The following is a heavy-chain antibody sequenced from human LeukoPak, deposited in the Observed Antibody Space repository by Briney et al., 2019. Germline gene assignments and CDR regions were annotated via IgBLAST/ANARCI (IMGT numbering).Heavy chain of an antibody. CDR2: ISTSTSYI. J-gene: IGHJ3*02. CDR1: GFIFSRYS. V-gene: IGHV3-21*01. CDR3: ARGLFGDDAFDI. Sequence: GGSLRLSCAASGFIFSRYSMNWVRQAPGKGLEWVSFISTSTSYIYYADSVKGRFTISRDNAKNSLYLQMNSLRAEDTAVYYCARGLFGDDAFDIWGQGTMVTVSS. D-gene: IGHD2-21*01.